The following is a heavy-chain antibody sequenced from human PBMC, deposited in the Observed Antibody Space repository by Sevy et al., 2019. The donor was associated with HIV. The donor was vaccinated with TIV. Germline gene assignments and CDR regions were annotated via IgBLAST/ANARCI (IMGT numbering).Heavy chain of an antibody. J-gene: IGHJ6*02. Sequence: ASVKVSCKASGYTFTSYYMHWVRQAPGQGLEWMGIINPSGGSTSYAQKFQGRVTMTRDTSTSTVYMELSSLRSEDTAVYYCARGDYGSGRPYYYYYYGMDVWGQGTTVTVSS. CDR3: ARGDYGSGRPYYYYYYGMDV. D-gene: IGHD3-10*01. V-gene: IGHV1-46*01. CDR2: INPSGGST. CDR1: GYTFTSYY.